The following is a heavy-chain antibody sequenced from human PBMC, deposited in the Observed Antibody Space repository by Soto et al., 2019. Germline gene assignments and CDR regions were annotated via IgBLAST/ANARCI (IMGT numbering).Heavy chain of an antibody. CDR1: GFTFSSYA. CDR2: ISGSGGST. CDR3: AKSAYYYDSSGYYPPFDY. Sequence: GGSLRLSCAPSGFTFSSYAMSWVRQAPEKAMGWVSAISGSGGSTYYAASVQGRFTLSRDNSKNTLYLQMNSLRAEDTAVYYCAKSAYYYDSSGYYPPFDYWGQGTLVTVSS. D-gene: IGHD3-22*01. J-gene: IGHJ4*02. V-gene: IGHV3-23*01.